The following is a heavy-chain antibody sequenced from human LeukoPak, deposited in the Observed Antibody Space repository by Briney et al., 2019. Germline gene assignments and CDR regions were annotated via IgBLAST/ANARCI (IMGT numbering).Heavy chain of an antibody. J-gene: IGHJ4*02. Sequence: GRSLRLSCAASGFTFSNYGMHWVRQALGKGLEWVAVIWHDGRNKYYADSVKGRFTVSRDNSKNTLSLQMDSLRAEDTAAYYCARDRGSDDPIDYWGQGILVTVSS. CDR1: GFTFSNYG. V-gene: IGHV3-33*01. CDR3: ARDRGSDDPIDY. CDR2: IWHDGRNK. D-gene: IGHD2-21*02.